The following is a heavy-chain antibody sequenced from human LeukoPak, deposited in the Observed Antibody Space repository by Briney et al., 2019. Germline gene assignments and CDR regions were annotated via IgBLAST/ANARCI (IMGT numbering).Heavy chain of an antibody. D-gene: IGHD3-22*01. CDR2: ITYDGGNE. CDR1: GFSFKDYN. CDR3: AKDGAWLRFDD. J-gene: IGHJ4*02. Sequence: GGSLRLSCAASGFSFKDYNMHWVRQAPGKGLVWVAVITYDGGNEYYTDSVKGRFTISRDNAKNTLYLQMENLRAEDTAVYYCAKDGAWLRFDDWGQGILVTVSS. V-gene: IGHV3-30*18.